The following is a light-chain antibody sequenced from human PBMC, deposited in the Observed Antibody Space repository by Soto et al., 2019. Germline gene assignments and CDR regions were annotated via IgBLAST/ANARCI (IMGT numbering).Light chain of an antibody. CDR3: NSYTTLSNRV. J-gene: IGLJ1*01. CDR2: EVT. Sequence: QPASVSGSPGQSITISCTGTSTDIGAYNYVSWYQHHPGKAPKLLIYEVTNRPSGVSNRFSGSKSGNTASLTISGLQAEDEANYYCNSYTTLSNRVFGTGTKVTVL. CDR1: STDIGAYNY. V-gene: IGLV2-14*01.